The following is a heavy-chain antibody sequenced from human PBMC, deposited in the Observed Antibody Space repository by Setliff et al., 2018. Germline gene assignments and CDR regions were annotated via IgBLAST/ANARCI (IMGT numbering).Heavy chain of an antibody. J-gene: IGHJ3*02. CDR1: GFTFNNYG. CDR2: ISSSSSTI. CDR3: AKASDSSGYYGFDI. Sequence: GESLKISCAASGFTFNNYGMTWVRQAPGKGLEWVSYISSSSSTIYYADSVKGRFTISRDNAKNSLYLQMNSLRAEDTAVYYCAKASDSSGYYGFDIWGQGTMVTVSS. V-gene: IGHV3-48*01. D-gene: IGHD3-22*01.